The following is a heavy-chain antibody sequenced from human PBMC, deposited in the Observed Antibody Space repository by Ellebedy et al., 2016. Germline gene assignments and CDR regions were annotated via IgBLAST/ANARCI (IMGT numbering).Heavy chain of an antibody. CDR3: AGSWEWFEAYYYGMDV. Sequence: SETLSLXCAVSGGSFSGSYWIWIRQPPGKGLEWIGEINYSGSTSYNPSLKSRVTISVDRSKNQFSLMLSSVTAADTAVYYCAGSWEWFEAYYYGMDVWGQGTTVTVSS. CDR1: GGSFSGSY. J-gene: IGHJ6*02. D-gene: IGHD3-10*01. CDR2: INYSGST. V-gene: IGHV4-34*01.